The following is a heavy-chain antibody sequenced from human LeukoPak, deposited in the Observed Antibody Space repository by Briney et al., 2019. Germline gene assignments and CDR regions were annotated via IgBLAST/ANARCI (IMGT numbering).Heavy chain of an antibody. CDR2: IKTGGGT. V-gene: IGHV3-53*01. CDR3: ARKRDGSGTYFNNYFYYYYMDV. CDR1: GFTVSSNS. Sequence: PGGSLRLSCAASGFTVSSNSMNWVRQAPGKGLEWVSVIKTGGGTHYGDSVKGRFTISRDNTKNTLYLQMNSLRAEDTAVYYCARKRDGSGTYFNNYFYYYYMDVWGKGTTVTVTS. J-gene: IGHJ6*03. D-gene: IGHD3-10*01.